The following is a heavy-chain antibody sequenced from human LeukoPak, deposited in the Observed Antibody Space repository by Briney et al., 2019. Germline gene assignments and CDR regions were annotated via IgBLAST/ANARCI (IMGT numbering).Heavy chain of an antibody. D-gene: IGHD4-17*01. J-gene: IGHJ3*01. V-gene: IGHV3-23*01. CDR1: GFIFSRYA. Sequence: GGSQRLSCEGSGFIFSRYAMMCVRQAPGKGLEWVSAIRGSGGFTQYADSVRGRFTISRDNSRNTLYLQMNSLRAEDMAIYYCARDPNGDYIGAFEFWGQGTKVTVSS. CDR2: IRGSGGFT. CDR3: ARDPNGDYIGAFEF.